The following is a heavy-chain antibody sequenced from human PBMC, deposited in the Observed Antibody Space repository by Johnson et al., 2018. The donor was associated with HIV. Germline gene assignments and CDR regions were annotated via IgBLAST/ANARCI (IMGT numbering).Heavy chain of an antibody. J-gene: IGHJ3*02. CDR2: LWYDGSNK. Sequence: QVQLVESGGGVVQPGRSLRLSCAASGFTFSTYGMHWVRQAPGKGLEWVAVLWYDGSNKYYADSVKGRFTISRDNSKNTLYLQMNSLRAEDTAVYYCAKGGRFDAFDIWGQGTMVTVSS. D-gene: IGHD3-16*01. CDR3: AKGGRFDAFDI. V-gene: IGHV3-33*06. CDR1: GFTFSTYG.